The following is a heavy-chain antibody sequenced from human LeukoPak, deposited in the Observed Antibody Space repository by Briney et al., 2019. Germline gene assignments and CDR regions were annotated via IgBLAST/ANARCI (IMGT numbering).Heavy chain of an antibody. D-gene: IGHD1-26*01. J-gene: IGHJ4*02. CDR3: TRQAVGVDFDY. CDR1: GFTFSGSA. CDR2: IRSKANSYAT. Sequence: PGGSLRHSCAASGFTFSGSAMHWVRQASGKGLEWVGRIRSKANSYATAYAASVKGRFTISRDDSKNTAYLQMNSLKTEDTAVYYCTRQAVGVDFDYWGQGTLVTVSS. V-gene: IGHV3-73*01.